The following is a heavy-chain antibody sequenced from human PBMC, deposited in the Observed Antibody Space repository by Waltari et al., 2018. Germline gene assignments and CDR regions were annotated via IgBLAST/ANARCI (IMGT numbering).Heavy chain of an antibody. V-gene: IGHV3-74*01. CDR3: VRGSNGWPGMDI. CDR2: INPATGTT. CDR1: GFTLSNYW. D-gene: IGHD6-19*01. J-gene: IGHJ6*02. Sequence: EVVLVQSGGGLVQPGGSLRLSCAASGFTLSNYWMYWVRQTPGKGLIWVSRINPATGTTKYEESVRGRFTISGDNAKNTLFLQMDSRRDEDTAIYYCVRGSNGWPGMDIWGQGATVTVSS.